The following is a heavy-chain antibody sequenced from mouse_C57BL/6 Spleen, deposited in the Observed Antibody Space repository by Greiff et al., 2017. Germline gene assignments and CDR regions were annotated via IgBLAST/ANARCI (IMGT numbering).Heavy chain of an antibody. J-gene: IGHJ4*01. CDR1: GYTFTDYN. D-gene: IGHD3-2*02. Sequence: EVKLQESGPELVKPGASVKMSCKASGYTFTDYNMHWVKQSHGKSLEWIGYINPNNGGTSYNQKFKGKATLTVNKSSSTAYMELRSLTSEDSAVYYCARDSSGYGYYAMDYWGQGTSVTVSS. V-gene: IGHV1-22*01. CDR3: ARDSSGYGYYAMDY. CDR2: INPNNGGT.